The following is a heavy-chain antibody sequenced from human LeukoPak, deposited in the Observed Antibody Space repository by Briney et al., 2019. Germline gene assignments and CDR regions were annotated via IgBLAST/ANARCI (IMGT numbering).Heavy chain of an antibody. D-gene: IGHD3/OR15-3a*01. Sequence: SETLSLTCTVSGGSISSYYWSWIRQPPGKGLEWIGYIYYSGSTNYSPSLKSRVTISVDTSKNQFSLKLSSVTAADTAVYYCARGGGLGYYYYYMDVWGKGTTVTISS. CDR3: ARGGGLGYYYYYMDV. J-gene: IGHJ6*03. V-gene: IGHV4-59*01. CDR2: IYYSGST. CDR1: GGSISSYY.